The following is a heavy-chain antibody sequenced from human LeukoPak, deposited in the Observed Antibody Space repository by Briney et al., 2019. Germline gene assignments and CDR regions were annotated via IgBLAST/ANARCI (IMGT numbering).Heavy chain of an antibody. Sequence: SETLSLTCTVSGGSISSSSYYWGWIRQPPGKGLEWIGSIYYSGSTYYNPSLKSRVTISVDTSKNQFSLKLSSVTAADTAVYXXARHPNRLGELSHSDYWGQGTLVTVSS. D-gene: IGHD3-16*02. J-gene: IGHJ4*02. CDR2: IYYSGST. V-gene: IGHV4-39*01. CDR1: GGSISSSSYY. CDR3: ARHPNRLGELSHSDY.